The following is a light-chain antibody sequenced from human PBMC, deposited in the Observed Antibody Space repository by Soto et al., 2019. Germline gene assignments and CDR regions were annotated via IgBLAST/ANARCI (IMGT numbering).Light chain of an antibody. V-gene: IGLV4-60*03. CDR3: ETWDSNTRV. Sequence: QSVLTQSSSASASLGSSVKLTCTLSSGHSSYIIAWHQQQPGKAPRYLMKLEGSGSYNKGSGVPDRFSGSSSGADRYLTISNRQAEDAADYYCETWDSNTRVFGGGTKVTVL. CDR2: LEGSGSY. J-gene: IGLJ3*02. CDR1: SGHSSYI.